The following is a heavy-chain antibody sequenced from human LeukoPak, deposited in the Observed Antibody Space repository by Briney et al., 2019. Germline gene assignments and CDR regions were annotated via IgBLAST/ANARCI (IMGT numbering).Heavy chain of an antibody. J-gene: IGHJ4*02. CDR1: GGTFSSYA. CDR2: IIPILGVA. Sequence: GSSVKVSCKASGGTFSSYAISWVRQAPGQGLEWMGRIIPILGVANYAQTFQARVTITADKSTDTAYMQLSSLTSEDTAMYYCASENSVTMIRGGSPRQYYFDYWGQGTLVTVSS. V-gene: IGHV1-69*04. CDR3: ASENSVTMIRGGSPRQYYFDY. D-gene: IGHD3-10*01.